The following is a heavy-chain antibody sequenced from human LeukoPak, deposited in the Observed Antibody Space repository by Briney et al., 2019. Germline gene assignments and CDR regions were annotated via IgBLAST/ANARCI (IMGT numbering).Heavy chain of an antibody. Sequence: SVKVSCKASEYTFTSYSMNWVRQAPGQGLEWMGGIIPILDVRNYAQKFQGRVTITADKSMGTAYMELSSLRSEDTAVYYCAILSDGAYCGGDCFYLDYWGQGTLVTVSS. CDR3: AILSDGAYCGGDCFYLDY. CDR1: EYTFTSYS. J-gene: IGHJ4*02. CDR2: IIPILDVR. D-gene: IGHD2-21*02. V-gene: IGHV1-69*10.